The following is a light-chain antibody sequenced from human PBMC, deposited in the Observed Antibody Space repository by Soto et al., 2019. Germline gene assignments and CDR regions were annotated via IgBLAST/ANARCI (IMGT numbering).Light chain of an antibody. CDR1: QDIKHY. J-gene: IGKJ5*01. V-gene: IGKV1-33*01. CDR3: QQYDNLPIT. Sequence: DIQLTQSPSSLCASLVDRGTIXDQARQDIKHYLNWYQQKPGKAPNLLIYDTSVLETGVPSRFSGSGSGTDFTFTISSLQPEDIATYYCQQYDNLPITFGQGTRLEIK. CDR2: DTS.